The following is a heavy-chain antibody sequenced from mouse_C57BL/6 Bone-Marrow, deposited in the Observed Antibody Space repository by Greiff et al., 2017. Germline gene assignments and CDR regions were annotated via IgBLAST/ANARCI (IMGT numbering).Heavy chain of an antibody. D-gene: IGHD1-1*01. CDR3: TAYYDGSSDFDY. J-gene: IGHJ2*01. Sequence: VQLQQSGAELVRPGASVKLSCTASGFNLKDDYMHWVKQRPEQGLAWIGWIYPANGDTEYASTFQGKATITADTSSNTAYLQLGSLTSEDTAVYYWTAYYDGSSDFDYWGQGTTLTVSS. CDR2: IYPANGDT. V-gene: IGHV14-4*01. CDR1: GFNLKDDY.